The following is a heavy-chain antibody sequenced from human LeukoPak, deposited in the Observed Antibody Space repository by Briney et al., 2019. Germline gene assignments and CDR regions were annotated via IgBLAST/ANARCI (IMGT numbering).Heavy chain of an antibody. V-gene: IGHV3-23*01. CDR2: ISGSGGNT. CDR3: AKSELMVRGVITYYFDY. CDR1: GFTFSSYA. J-gene: IGHJ4*02. Sequence: GGSLRLSCAASGFTFSSYAMSWVRQAPGKGLEWVSAISGSGGNTYYADSVKGRFTISRDNSKNTLYLQMNSLRAEDTAVYYCAKSELMVRGVITYYFDYWGQGTLVTVSS. D-gene: IGHD3-10*01.